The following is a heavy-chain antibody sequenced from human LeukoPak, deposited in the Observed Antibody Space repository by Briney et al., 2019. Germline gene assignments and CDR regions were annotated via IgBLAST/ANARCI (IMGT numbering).Heavy chain of an antibody. Sequence: PSETLSLTRTVSGGSISSSSYYWGWIRQPPGKGLEWIGSIYYSGSTYYNPSLKSRVTISVDTSKNQFSLKLSSVTAADTAVYYCARCSNYGHWFDPWGQGTLVTVSS. D-gene: IGHD4-11*01. CDR3: ARCSNYGHWFDP. J-gene: IGHJ5*02. V-gene: IGHV4-39*07. CDR2: IYYSGST. CDR1: GGSISSSSYY.